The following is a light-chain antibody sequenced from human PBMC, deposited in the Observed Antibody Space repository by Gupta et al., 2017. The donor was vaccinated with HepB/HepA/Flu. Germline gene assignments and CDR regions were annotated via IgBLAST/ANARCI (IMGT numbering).Light chain of an antibody. CDR3: QQTYTTPIT. J-gene: IGKJ5*01. Sequence: DIQMTQSPSSLSASLGDRVTITCQASQSITTFLVWYQHKPGKAPKLLIYDASSLQSGVSSRFSGSGSGTDFTLTISSLQPEDCATYYCQQTYTTPITFGQGTRLESK. CDR1: QSITTF. V-gene: IGKV1-39*01. CDR2: DAS.